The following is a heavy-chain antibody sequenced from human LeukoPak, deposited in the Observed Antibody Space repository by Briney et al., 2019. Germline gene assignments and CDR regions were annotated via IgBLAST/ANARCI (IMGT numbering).Heavy chain of an antibody. D-gene: IGHD6-13*01. CDR1: GGSISSYY. V-gene: IGHV4-59*01. CDR2: IYYSGST. J-gene: IGHJ2*01. Sequence: SETLSLTCTVSGGSISSYYWSWIRQPPGKGLEWIGYIYYSGSTNYNPSLKSRVTISVDTSKNQFSLKLSSVTAADTAVYYCARVYYSRSYDYWYFDLWGRGTLVTVSS. CDR3: ARVYYSRSYDYWYFDL.